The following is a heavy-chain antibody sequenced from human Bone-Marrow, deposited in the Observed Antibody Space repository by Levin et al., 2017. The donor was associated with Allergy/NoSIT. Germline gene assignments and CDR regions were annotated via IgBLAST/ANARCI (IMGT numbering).Heavy chain of an antibody. CDR1: GFTFSSYA. CDR2: ISYDGSNK. CDR3: ARDALGELSWYFDY. V-gene: IGHV3-30-3*01. J-gene: IGHJ4*02. D-gene: IGHD3-16*02. Sequence: PGGSLRLSCAASGFTFSSYAMHWVRQAPGKGLEWVAVISYDGSNKYYADSVKGRFTISRDNSKNTLYLQMNSLRAEDTAVYYCARDALGELSWYFDYWGQGTLVTVSS.